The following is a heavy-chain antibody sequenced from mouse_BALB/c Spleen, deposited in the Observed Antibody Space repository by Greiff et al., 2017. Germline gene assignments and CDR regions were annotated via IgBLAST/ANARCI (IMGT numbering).Heavy chain of an antibody. J-gene: IGHJ3*01. CDR3: AREAYYGYDGAWFAY. D-gene: IGHD2-9*01. Sequence: DVKLVESGPGLVKPSQSLSLTCSVTGYSITSGYYWNWIRQFPGNKLEWMGYISYDGSNNYNPSLKNRISITRDTSKNQFFLKLNSVTTEDTATYYCAREAYYGYDGAWFAYWGQGTLVTVSA. V-gene: IGHV3-6*02. CDR1: GYSITSGYY. CDR2: ISYDGSN.